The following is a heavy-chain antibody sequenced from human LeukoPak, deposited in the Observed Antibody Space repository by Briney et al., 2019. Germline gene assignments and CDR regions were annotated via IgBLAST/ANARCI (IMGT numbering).Heavy chain of an antibody. J-gene: IGHJ3*02. V-gene: IGHV4-4*07. CDR2: IYTSGGT. D-gene: IGHD3-22*01. Sequence: PSETLSLTCTVSGGSISSYYWSWIRQPAGKGLEWIGRIYTSGGTNYNPSLKSRVTMSVDTSKNQFSLKLSSVTAADTAVYYCARDDTYYYDSSAHDAFDIWGQGTMVTVS. CDR1: GGSISSYY. CDR3: ARDDTYYYDSSAHDAFDI.